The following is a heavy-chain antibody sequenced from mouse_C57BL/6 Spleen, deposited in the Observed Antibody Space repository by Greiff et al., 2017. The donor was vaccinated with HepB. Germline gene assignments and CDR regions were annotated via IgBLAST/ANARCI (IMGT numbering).Heavy chain of an antibody. CDR3: ARENYSKRRGFDY. CDR2: ISDGGSYT. CDR1: GFTFSSYA. D-gene: IGHD2-5*01. J-gene: IGHJ2*01. Sequence: EVMLVESGGGLVKPGGSLKLSCAASGFTFSSYAMSWVRQTPEKRLEWVATISDGGSYTYYPDNVKGRFTISRDNAKNNLYLQMSHLKSEDTAMYYCARENYSKRRGFDYWGQGTTLTVSS. V-gene: IGHV5-4*01.